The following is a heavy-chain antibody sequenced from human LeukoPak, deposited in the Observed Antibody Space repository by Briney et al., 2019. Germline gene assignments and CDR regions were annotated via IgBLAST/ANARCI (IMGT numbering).Heavy chain of an antibody. J-gene: IGHJ5*02. Sequence: ASVNVSCKASGYSFTSYYMHWVRQAAGQGLEGMGIINPSGGSTSYAQKFQGRVTMTRDTSTSTVYMELSSLRSEDTAMYYCARDNADIVVVAATGFWFDPWGQGTLVTVSS. CDR3: ARDNADIVVVAATGFWFDP. D-gene: IGHD2-15*01. CDR2: INPSGGST. CDR1: GYSFTSYY. V-gene: IGHV1-46*01.